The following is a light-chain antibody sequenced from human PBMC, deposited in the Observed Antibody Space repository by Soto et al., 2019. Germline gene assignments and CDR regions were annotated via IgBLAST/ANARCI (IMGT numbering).Light chain of an antibody. CDR2: YDD. CDR3: AAWDDVLNGAV. V-gene: IGLV1-36*01. CDR1: SSNIGNNA. Sequence: QSVLTQPPSVSEAPSRRVNISCSGTSSNIGNNAVNWYQQLPGKAPKLLIYYDDLLPSGVSDRFSGSKSGTSASLAISGLQSEDEADYYCAAWDDVLNGAVFGGGTKLTVL. J-gene: IGLJ3*02.